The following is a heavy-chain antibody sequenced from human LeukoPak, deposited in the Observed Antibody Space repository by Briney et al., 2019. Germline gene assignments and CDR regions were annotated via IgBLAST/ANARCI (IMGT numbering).Heavy chain of an antibody. CDR1: GDSLNANTW. Sequence: KPSGTLSLTCAVSGDSLNANTWWSWVRQPPGKGLEWTGEIFHSGSTNYHPSLESRLTISVDASKNQFSLKLSSVTAADTAVYYCARTRYYYNSRSYGAPYYFDYWGQGTLVTVSS. CDR3: ARTRYYYNSRSYGAPYYFDY. CDR2: IFHSGST. V-gene: IGHV4-4*02. D-gene: IGHD3-10*01. J-gene: IGHJ4*02.